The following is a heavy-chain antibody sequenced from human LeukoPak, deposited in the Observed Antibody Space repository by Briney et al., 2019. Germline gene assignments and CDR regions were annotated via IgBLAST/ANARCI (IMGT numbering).Heavy chain of an antibody. J-gene: IGHJ5*02. D-gene: IGHD3-3*01. V-gene: IGHV3-48*04. Sequence: GGSLRLSCAASGLTFSSFGMNWVRQAPGKGLEWVSYIRGSGRPTYYADSVKGRFTISRDNAKNSLYLQMNSLRAEDTAVYYCARGSRKITIFGVVTRANWFDPWGQGTLVTVSS. CDR2: IRGSGRPT. CDR1: GLTFSSFG. CDR3: ARGSRKITIFGVVTRANWFDP.